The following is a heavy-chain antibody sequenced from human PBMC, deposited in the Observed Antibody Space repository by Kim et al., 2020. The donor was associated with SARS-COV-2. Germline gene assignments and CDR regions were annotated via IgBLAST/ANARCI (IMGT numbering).Heavy chain of an antibody. CDR3: ARGGRYGDD. CDR2: SER. V-gene: IGHV3-7*04. Sequence: SERYYVKSVKGRFTTSRDKAKSPRVLQMNSLSAEDTAVYYCARGGRYGDDWGQGTLVTVSS. J-gene: IGHJ4*02. D-gene: IGHD6-19*01.